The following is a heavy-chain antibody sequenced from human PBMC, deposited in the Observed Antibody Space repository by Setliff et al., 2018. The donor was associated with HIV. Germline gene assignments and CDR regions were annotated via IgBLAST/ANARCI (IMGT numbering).Heavy chain of an antibody. Sequence: GGSLRLSCGASGFTFSGFAMNWVRHAPGKGLEWVSAVSGGGTATEYAGSVQGRFTISRDNSKNTLYLQMNSLRAEDTAIYYCAKDQVGYSYGHYYYYMDVWGKGTTVTVSS. D-gene: IGHD5-18*01. CDR3: AKDQVGYSYGHYYYYMDV. CDR2: VSGGGTAT. J-gene: IGHJ6*03. CDR1: GFTFSGFA. V-gene: IGHV3-23*01.